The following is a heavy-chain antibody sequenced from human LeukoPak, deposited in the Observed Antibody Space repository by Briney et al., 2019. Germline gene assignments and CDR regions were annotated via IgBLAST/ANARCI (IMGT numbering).Heavy chain of an antibody. CDR3: ARDGGGYRYGNDAFDI. CDR1: GFTFNIYW. Sequence: PGGSLRLSCAASGFTFNIYWMSWVRQAPGKGREWVASINQDGTEKYYVDSVKGRFTISRDNARNSLYLQMNSLRAEDTAVYYCARDGGGYRYGNDAFDIWGQGTMVTVSS. V-gene: IGHV3-7*01. CDR2: INQDGTEK. D-gene: IGHD5-18*01. J-gene: IGHJ3*02.